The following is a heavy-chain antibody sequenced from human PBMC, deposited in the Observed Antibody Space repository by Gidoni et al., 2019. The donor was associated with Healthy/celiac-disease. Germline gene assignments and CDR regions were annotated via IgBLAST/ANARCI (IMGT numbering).Heavy chain of an antibody. V-gene: IGHV1-2*02. Sequence: VQLVQSGAEGQKPGASVQVPCEAPGDTCTGYYMHWVRLAPGQGLEWMGWINPNSGGTNYAQKCLGRVTMTRDTSISTAYMELSRLRSDDTAVYYCARGGGSSSWYTFDYWGQGTLVTVSS. CDR3: ARGGGSSSWYTFDY. J-gene: IGHJ4*02. D-gene: IGHD6-13*01. CDR1: GDTCTGYY. CDR2: INPNSGGT.